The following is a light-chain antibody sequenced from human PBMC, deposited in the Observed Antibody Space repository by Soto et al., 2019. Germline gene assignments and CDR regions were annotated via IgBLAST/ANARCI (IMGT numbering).Light chain of an antibody. J-gene: IGKJ1*01. CDR2: GAS. CDR3: HLYGSAPAWT. V-gene: IGKV3-20*01. Sequence: EIVLTQSPGTLSLFPGARATLACRASQSISSSYLAWYQQKPGQAPRLLIYGASSRATGIPDRFSGAGSATDFTLTNSRREPEDFAVYCWHLYGSAPAWTFGQGTKVEIK. CDR1: QSISSSY.